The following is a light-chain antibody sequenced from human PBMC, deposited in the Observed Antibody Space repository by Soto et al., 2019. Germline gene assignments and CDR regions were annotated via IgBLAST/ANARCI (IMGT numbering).Light chain of an antibody. Sequence: DIQMTQSPSSLSASVGDRVTIACRASQSISNYLNWYQLKPGKAPKLLIYAASTLQSGVPSRFSGSGSGTDFTLSINSLQPEDFATYYGQQSYSLPRTFGGGTEVEIK. J-gene: IGKJ4*01. CDR1: QSISNY. CDR3: QQSYSLPRT. V-gene: IGKV1-39*01. CDR2: AAS.